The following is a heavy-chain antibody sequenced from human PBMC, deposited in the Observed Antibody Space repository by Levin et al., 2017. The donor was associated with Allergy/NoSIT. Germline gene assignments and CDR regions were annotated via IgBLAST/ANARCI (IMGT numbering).Heavy chain of an antibody. J-gene: IGHJ4*02. CDR2: IYYSGST. V-gene: IGHV4-59*01. Sequence: PGGSLRLSCTVSDDSISGYYWTWIRQPPGKGLEWIGHIYYSGSTSYNPSLKSRVTISVGSSKNQFSLNLNSVTAADTAVYYCARGLVETSRYTHGYWGQGTLVTVSS. CDR1: DDSISGYY. CDR3: ARGLVETSRYTHGY. D-gene: IGHD3-16*02.